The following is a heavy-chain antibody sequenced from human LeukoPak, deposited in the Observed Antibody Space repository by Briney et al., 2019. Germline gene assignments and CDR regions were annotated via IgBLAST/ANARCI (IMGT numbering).Heavy chain of an antibody. Sequence: SETLSLTCTVSGGSISSSSYYWGWIRQPPGKGLEWIGSIYYSGSTYYNPSLKSRVTISVDTPKNQFSLKLSSVTAADTAVYYCAGRTYYDFWVDPWGQGTLVTVSS. CDR3: AGRTYYDFWVDP. J-gene: IGHJ5*02. D-gene: IGHD3-3*01. CDR1: GGSISSSSYY. CDR2: IYYSGST. V-gene: IGHV4-39*01.